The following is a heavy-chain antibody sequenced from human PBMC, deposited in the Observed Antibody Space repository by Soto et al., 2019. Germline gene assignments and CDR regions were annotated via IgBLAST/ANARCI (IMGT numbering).Heavy chain of an antibody. CDR1: GFPFSSYA. Sequence: GGSLRLSCAASGFPFSSYAMSWVRQAPGKGLEWVSAISGSGGSTYYADSVKGRFTISRDNSKNTLYLQMNSLRAEDTAVYYCATTNYDILTGYYNVGWFDPWGQGTLVTVSS. J-gene: IGHJ5*02. CDR3: ATTNYDILTGYYNVGWFDP. D-gene: IGHD3-9*01. V-gene: IGHV3-23*01. CDR2: ISGSGGST.